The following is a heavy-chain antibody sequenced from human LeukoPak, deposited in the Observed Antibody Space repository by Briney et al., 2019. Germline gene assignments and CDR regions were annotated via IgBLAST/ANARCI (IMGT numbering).Heavy chain of an antibody. D-gene: IGHD2-15*01. CDR2: ISYDGSNK. V-gene: IGHV3-30-3*01. J-gene: IGHJ4*02. Sequence: GGSLRLSCAASGFXFSSYAIHWVRQAPGKGLEWVAVISYDGSNKYYADSVKGRFTISRDNSKNTLYLQMNSLRAEDTAEYYCARDSCSGGSCYLDYWGQGTLVTVSS. CDR3: ARDSCSGGSCYLDY. CDR1: GFXFSSYA.